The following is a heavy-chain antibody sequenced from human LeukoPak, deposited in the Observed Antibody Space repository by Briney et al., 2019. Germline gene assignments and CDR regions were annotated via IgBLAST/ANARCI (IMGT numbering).Heavy chain of an antibody. J-gene: IGHJ4*02. D-gene: IGHD2-2*02. CDR2: IWYDGSNK. Sequence: GGSLRLSCAASGFTFSSYGMHWVRQAPGKGLEWVAVIWYDGSNKYYADSVKGRFTISRDNSKNTLYLQMNSLRAEDTAVYYCARDLLGYCSSTSCYSLDYWGQGTLVTVSS. V-gene: IGHV3-33*01. CDR3: ARDLLGYCSSTSCYSLDY. CDR1: GFTFSSYG.